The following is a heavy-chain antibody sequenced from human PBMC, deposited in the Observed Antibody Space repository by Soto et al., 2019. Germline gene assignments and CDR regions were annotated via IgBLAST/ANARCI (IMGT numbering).Heavy chain of an antibody. CDR3: ARDDGWWIWDY. J-gene: IGHJ4*02. D-gene: IGHD5-12*01. V-gene: IGHV3-30-3*01. CDR2: ISYDGSNK. CDR1: GFTFSSYA. Sequence: QVQLVESGGGVVQPGRSLRLSCAASGFTFSSYAMHWVRQAPGKGLEWVAVISYDGSNKYYADSVKGRFTISRDNSKNTLYLQMNSLRAEDTAVYYCARDDGWWIWDYLGQGTLVTVSS.